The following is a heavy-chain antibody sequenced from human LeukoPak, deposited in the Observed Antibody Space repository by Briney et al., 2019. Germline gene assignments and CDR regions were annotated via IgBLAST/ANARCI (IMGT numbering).Heavy chain of an antibody. CDR3: ARAASRTFTDRSFFDY. CDR2: IYTSGSI. V-gene: IGHV4-4*07. J-gene: IGHJ4*02. CDR1: GGSISSFY. D-gene: IGHD2-2*01. Sequence: TSETLSLTCTVCGGSISSFYWSWIRQSDGKGLEWIGRIYTSGSINYNPSLKSRVTMSVDTSKNQSSLIVTSVTAADTAVYYCARAASRTFTDRSFFDYWGQGTLVTVSS.